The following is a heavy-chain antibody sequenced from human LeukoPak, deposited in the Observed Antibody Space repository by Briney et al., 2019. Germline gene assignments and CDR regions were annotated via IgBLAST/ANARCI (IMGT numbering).Heavy chain of an antibody. D-gene: IGHD6-19*01. CDR2: IYYTGST. CDR1: GGSIDSYY. V-gene: IGHV4-59*01. J-gene: IGHJ5*02. Sequence: SETLSLTCTVSGGSIDSYYWSWIRQPPGKGLEWIGYIYYTGSTEYHPSLKSRVTISLDTSKNQFSLKLTSVTAADTAVYYCARRLYSSGYGDWFDPWGQGILVTVSS. CDR3: ARRLYSSGYGDWFDP.